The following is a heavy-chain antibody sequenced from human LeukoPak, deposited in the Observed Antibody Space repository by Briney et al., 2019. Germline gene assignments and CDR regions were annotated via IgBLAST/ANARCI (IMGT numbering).Heavy chain of an antibody. J-gene: IGHJ4*02. V-gene: IGHV3-23*01. CDR1: GFTFSSYA. CDR2: ISGSGGST. CDR3: ARGGSYGGYHSY. D-gene: IGHD4-23*01. Sequence: GGSLRLSCAASGFTFSSYAMSWVRQAPGKGLEWVSAISGSGGSTYYADSVKGRFTISRDNSKNTLYLQMNSLRAEDTALYYCARGGSYGGYHSYWGQGTLVTVSS.